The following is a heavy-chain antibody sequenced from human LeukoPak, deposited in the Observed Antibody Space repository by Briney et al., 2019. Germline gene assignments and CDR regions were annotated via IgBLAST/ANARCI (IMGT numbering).Heavy chain of an antibody. CDR2: INHSGST. V-gene: IGHV4-34*01. D-gene: IGHD3-22*01. Sequence: SETLSLTCAVYGGSFSGYYWSWIRQPPGKGLEWIGEINHSGSTNYNPSLKSRVTISVDTSKNQFSLKLSSVTAADTAVYYCARGLGYDSSGYYSDSAYFDYWGQGTLVTVSS. CDR1: GGSFSGYY. J-gene: IGHJ4*02. CDR3: ARGLGYDSSGYYSDSAYFDY.